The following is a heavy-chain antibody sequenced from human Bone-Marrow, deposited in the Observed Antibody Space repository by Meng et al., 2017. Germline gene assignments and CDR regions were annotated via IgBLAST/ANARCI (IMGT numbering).Heavy chain of an antibody. CDR2: IYSSGST. D-gene: IGHD1-26*01. V-gene: IGHV4-31*03. CDR1: GSGGTSGGYY. CDR3: ARGKGGNNRNKWFDP. Sequence: VHEQGPGQGLPKPSLSLTCTVSGSGGTSGGYYWSWIRQHPGKGLEWIGYIYSSGSTNYNPSLKSRVTMSVDTSKNQFSLKLSSVTAADTAVYYCARGKGGNNRNKWFDPWGQGTLVTVSS. J-gene: IGHJ5*02.